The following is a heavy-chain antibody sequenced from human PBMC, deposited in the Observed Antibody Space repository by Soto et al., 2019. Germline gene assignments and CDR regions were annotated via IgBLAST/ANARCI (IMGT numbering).Heavy chain of an antibody. J-gene: IGHJ3*02. D-gene: IGHD3-10*01. CDR1: TFDDYP. Sequence: TFDDYPMSWFRQAPGKGLEWVSYIRNKAYGETTEYAASVRGRFTISRDDSKSMAYLQMNSLKTEDTAVYYCTRAVRVVGDAFEIWGQGTMVTVSS. CDR3: TRAVRVVGDAFEI. V-gene: IGHV3-49*03. CDR2: IRNKAYGETT.